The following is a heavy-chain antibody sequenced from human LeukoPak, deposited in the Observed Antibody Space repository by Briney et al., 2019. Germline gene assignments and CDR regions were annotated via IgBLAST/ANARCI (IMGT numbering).Heavy chain of an antibody. V-gene: IGHV1-2*06. CDR3: ARIPTGTTKPFDY. D-gene: IGHD1/OR15-1a*01. CDR1: GYTFTGYY. Sequence: ASVKVSCKASGYTFTGYYMHWVRQAPGQGLEWMGRINPNSGGTNYAQKFQGRVTMTRDTSISTAYMELSRLRSDDTAEYYCARIPTGTTKPFDYWGQGTLVTVSS. CDR2: INPNSGGT. J-gene: IGHJ4*02.